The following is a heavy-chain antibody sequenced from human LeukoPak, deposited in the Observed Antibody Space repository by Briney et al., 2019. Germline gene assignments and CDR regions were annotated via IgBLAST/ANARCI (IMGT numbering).Heavy chain of an antibody. CDR1: GFTFSSYS. V-gene: IGHV3-53*01. J-gene: IGHJ4*02. Sequence: GGSLRLSCAASGFTFSSYSMNWVRQAPGKGLEWVSVIYSGGSTYYADSVKGRFTISRDNSKNTLYLQMNSLRAEDTAVYYCARRSGIAVAGAFDYWGQGTLVTVSS. D-gene: IGHD6-19*01. CDR3: ARRSGIAVAGAFDY. CDR2: IYSGGST.